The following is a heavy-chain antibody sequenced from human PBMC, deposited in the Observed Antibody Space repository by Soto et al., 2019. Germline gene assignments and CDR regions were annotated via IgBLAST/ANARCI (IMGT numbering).Heavy chain of an antibody. CDR1: GGSISSTGHY. CDR3: ARLMGVVTVDY. D-gene: IGHD2-21*02. Sequence: QLQLQESGPGLVKPSETLSLTCTVSGGSISSTGHYWGWIRQPPGKGLEWIGNIYYAGSPYYNPSLKSRVTRPVATSQTDFSLTLTSVTAADTAVYYCARLMGVVTVDYWGQGALVTVSS. V-gene: IGHV4-39*02. J-gene: IGHJ4*02. CDR2: IYYAGSP.